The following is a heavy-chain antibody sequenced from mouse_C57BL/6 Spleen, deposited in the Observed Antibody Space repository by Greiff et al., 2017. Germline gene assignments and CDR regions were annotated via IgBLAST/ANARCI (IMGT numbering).Heavy chain of an antibody. V-gene: IGHV1-53*01. Sequence: QVQLQQPGTELVKPGASVKLSCKASGYTFTSYWMHWVKQRPGQGLEWIGNINPSNGGTNYNEKFKSKATLTVDKSSSTAYMQLSSLTSDDSAVDYCATPRGSGYVAWFAYWGQGTLVTVSA. CDR3: ATPRGSGYVAWFAY. J-gene: IGHJ3*01. D-gene: IGHD3-2*02. CDR1: GYTFTSYW. CDR2: INPSNGGT.